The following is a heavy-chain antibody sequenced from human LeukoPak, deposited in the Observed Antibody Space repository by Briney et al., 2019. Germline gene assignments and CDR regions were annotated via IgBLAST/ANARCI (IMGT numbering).Heavy chain of an antibody. CDR2: NRRKRYGGTT. D-gene: IGHD5-12*01. CDR1: GFTFSSYE. CDR3: SRSSYPLGRYFDL. J-gene: IGHJ2*01. Sequence: PGGSLRLSCAASGFTFSSYEMNRVRQAPGKGLEWVGFNRRKRYGGTTEYAASEKGRFTISRDDSKSIAYLQMNSLQTEDTAVYYCSRSSYPLGRYFDLWGRGTLVTVPS. V-gene: IGHV3-49*04.